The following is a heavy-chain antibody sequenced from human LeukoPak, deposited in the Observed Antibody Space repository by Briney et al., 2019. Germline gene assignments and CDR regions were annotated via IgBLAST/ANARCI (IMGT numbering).Heavy chain of an antibody. CDR3: AKTDLRNNDFWSGYFQESGYYFDY. CDR1: GFTFSSYA. CDR2: PSGSGGNT. V-gene: IGHV3-23*01. J-gene: IGHJ4*02. Sequence: GGSLRLSCAASGFTFSSYAMSWVRQAPGKGLEWVSGPSGSGGNTYYADSVKGRFTISRDNSKNTLYLQMNSLRAEDTAVYYCAKTDLRNNDFWSGYFQESGYYFDYWGQGTLVTVSS. D-gene: IGHD3-3*01.